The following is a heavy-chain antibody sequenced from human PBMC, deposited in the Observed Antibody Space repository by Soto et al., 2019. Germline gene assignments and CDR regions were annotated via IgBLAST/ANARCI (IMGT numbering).Heavy chain of an antibody. J-gene: IGHJ6*03. V-gene: IGHV3-74*01. D-gene: IGHD2-15*01. CDR3: ARDRVVLAATYYYYMDV. Sequence: GGSLRLSCAASGFTFSSYWIHWVRQAPGKGLEWVSRVNSDGASTSYADSVKGRFIMSRDNAKNTVYLQMNSLRVEDSAVYYCARDRVVLAATYYYYMDVWGKGTTVTVSS. CDR2: VNSDGAST. CDR1: GFTFSSYW.